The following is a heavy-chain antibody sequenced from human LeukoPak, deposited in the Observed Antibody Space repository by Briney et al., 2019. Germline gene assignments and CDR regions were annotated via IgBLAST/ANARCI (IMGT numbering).Heavy chain of an antibody. CDR3: ARGGLVRRFDF. V-gene: IGHV4-34*01. J-gene: IGHJ4*02. D-gene: IGHD3-10*01. CDR2: INHRGST. CDR1: GGSFSGYY. Sequence: SETLSLTCAVYGGSFSGYYWSWIRQPPGKGLEWIGEINHRGSTNYNPSLKSRVTISVDTSKNQFSLNLSSVTAADTAVHYCARGGLVRRFDFWGQGILVTVSS.